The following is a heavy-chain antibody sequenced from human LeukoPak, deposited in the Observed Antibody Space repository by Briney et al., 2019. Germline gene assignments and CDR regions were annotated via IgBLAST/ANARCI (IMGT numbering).Heavy chain of an antibody. CDR3: AKDLDDDSSGYYLDF. Sequence: GGSLRLSCAASGFTFSNYVMSWVRQAPGKGLEWVSAISGGDGSTYYADSVKGRFTISRDNSKNTLYLQMSSLGADDTAIYHCAKDLDDDSSGYYLDFWGQGTLVTVSS. CDR1: GFTFSNYV. V-gene: IGHV3-23*01. J-gene: IGHJ4*02. CDR2: ISGGDGST. D-gene: IGHD3-22*01.